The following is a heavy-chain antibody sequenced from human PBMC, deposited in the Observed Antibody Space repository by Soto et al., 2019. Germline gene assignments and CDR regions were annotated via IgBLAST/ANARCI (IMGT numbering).Heavy chain of an antibody. CDR3: AKDQYNSGWYNYFDP. V-gene: IGHV3-30*18. D-gene: IGHD6-19*01. CDR1: GFSLSNCG. Sequence: QVQLVESGGGVVQPGRSLILSCAASGFSLSNCGMHWVRQAPGKGLEWVAMISYDGSQEHFIDSVKGRFTISRDNSKNTLYLQMNSLRPEDTAVYYCAKDQYNSGWYNYFDPWGQGTLVTVSS. J-gene: IGHJ5*02. CDR2: ISYDGSQE.